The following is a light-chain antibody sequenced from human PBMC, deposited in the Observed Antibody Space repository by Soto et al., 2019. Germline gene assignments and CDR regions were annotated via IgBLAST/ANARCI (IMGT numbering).Light chain of an antibody. CDR3: QQTYSTPLT. CDR2: GAS. J-gene: IGKJ4*01. V-gene: IGKV3-20*01. Sequence: DIVLTQSPCTLSLSRGERAPLSCRASQSVSSSYLAWYQQKPGQAPRLLIYGASSRATGTPDRFSGGGSGTDFTLTISSLQPEDFATYSCQQTYSTPLTFGGGTKVDIK. CDR1: QSVSSSY.